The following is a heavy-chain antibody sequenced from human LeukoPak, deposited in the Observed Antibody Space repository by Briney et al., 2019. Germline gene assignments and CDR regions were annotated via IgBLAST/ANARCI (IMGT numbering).Heavy chain of an antibody. CDR3: AKDAGTMIVVVMSFDP. CDR2: ISGSGGST. D-gene: IGHD3-22*01. J-gene: IGHJ5*02. CDR1: GFTFSSYA. Sequence: GGSLRLSRAASGFTFSSYAMSWVRQAPGKGLEWVSAISGSGGSTYYADSVKGRFTISRDNSKNTLYLQMNSLRAEDTAVYYCAKDAGTMIVVVMSFDPWGQGTLVTVSS. V-gene: IGHV3-23*01.